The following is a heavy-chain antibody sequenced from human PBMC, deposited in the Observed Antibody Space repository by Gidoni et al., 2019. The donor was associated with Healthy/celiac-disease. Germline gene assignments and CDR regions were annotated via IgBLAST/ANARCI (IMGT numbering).Heavy chain of an antibody. CDR3: ASLDNWNRRGDY. CDR1: SGGYY. CDR2: IYYSGST. D-gene: IGHD1-20*01. J-gene: IGHJ4*02. Sequence: SGGYYWSWIRQHPGKGLEWIGYIYYSGSTYYNPSLKSRVTISVDTSKNQSSLKLSSVTAADTAVYYCASLDNWNRRGDYWGQGTLVTVSS. V-gene: IGHV4-31*02.